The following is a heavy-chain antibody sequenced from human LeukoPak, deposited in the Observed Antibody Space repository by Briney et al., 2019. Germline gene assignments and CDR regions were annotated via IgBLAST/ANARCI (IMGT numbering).Heavy chain of an antibody. D-gene: IGHD3-10*01. CDR1: GFSLSAYW. J-gene: IGHJ4*02. V-gene: IGHV3-7*01. CDR3: ARDDYGPITMVRGVLVY. CDR2: INRDGSQK. Sequence: GGSLRLSCAASGFSLSAYWMTWVRQAPGKGLEWVANINRDGSQKNHVDSVKGRFTISRDNAKNSLYLQMNSLRAEDTAVYYCARDDYGPITMVRGVLVYRGQGTLVTVSS.